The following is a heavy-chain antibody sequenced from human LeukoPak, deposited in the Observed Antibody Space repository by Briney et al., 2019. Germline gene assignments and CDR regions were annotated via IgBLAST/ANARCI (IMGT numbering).Heavy chain of an antibody. Sequence: GGSLRLSCAASGFMFNNYAMSWVRQAPGKGLEWVSSIGGGGGNIKYADSAKGRFSISRDNSKNTLYLQMDSLRVDDTAVYYCGRDPNGDYIGAFDFWGQGTKVTVSS. V-gene: IGHV3-23*01. J-gene: IGHJ3*01. D-gene: IGHD4-17*01. CDR2: IGGGGGNI. CDR3: GRDPNGDYIGAFDF. CDR1: GFMFNNYA.